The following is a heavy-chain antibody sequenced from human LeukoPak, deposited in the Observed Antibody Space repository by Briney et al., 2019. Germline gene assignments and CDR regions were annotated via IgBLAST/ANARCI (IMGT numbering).Heavy chain of an antibody. D-gene: IGHD5-12*01. CDR2: IYHSGST. V-gene: IGHV4-30-2*01. Sequence: YPSQTLSLTCAVSGGSISSGGYSWSWIRQPPGKGLEWIGYIYHSGSTYYNPSLKSRVTISVDRSKNQFSLKLSSVTAADTAVYYCARGWISRGFTFDIWGQGTMVTVSS. CDR1: GGSISSGGYS. CDR3: ARGWISRGFTFDI. J-gene: IGHJ3*02.